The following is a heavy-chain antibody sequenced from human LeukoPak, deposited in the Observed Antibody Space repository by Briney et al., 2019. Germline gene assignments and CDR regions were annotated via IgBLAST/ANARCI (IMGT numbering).Heavy chain of an antibody. CDR3: TTDEDWNYARKDV. D-gene: IGHD1-7*01. J-gene: IGHJ6*02. V-gene: IGHV3-15*04. Sequence: SGGSLRLSCAASGFTFNYAWMSWVRQVPGNGLEWVGQTVSEIDGGTTDYAAPVKGRFTISRDDSKSTLYLQMNSLKIEDTAVYYCTTDEDWNYARKDVWGQGATVIVSS. CDR2: TVSEIDGGTT. CDR1: GFTFNYAW.